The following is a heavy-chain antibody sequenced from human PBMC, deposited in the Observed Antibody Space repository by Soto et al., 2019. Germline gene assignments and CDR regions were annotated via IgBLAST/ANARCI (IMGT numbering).Heavy chain of an antibody. V-gene: IGHV3-33*01. CDR3: ARESIVGATTFDY. J-gene: IGHJ4*02. Sequence: LRLSCAASGFTFSSYGMHWVRQAPGKGLEWVAIIWYDGSNKYYADSVKGRFTISRDNSKNTLYLQMNSLRAEDTAVYYCARESIVGATTFDYWGQGTLVTVSS. D-gene: IGHD1-26*01. CDR1: GFTFSSYG. CDR2: IWYDGSNK.